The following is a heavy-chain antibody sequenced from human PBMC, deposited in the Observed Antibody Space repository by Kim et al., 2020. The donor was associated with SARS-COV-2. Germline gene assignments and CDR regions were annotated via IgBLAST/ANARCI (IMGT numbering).Heavy chain of an antibody. CDR1: GYSFTSYW. D-gene: IGHD2-2*01. V-gene: IGHV5-51*01. CDR3: ARGLRLLVVPAASFDY. CDR2: IYPGDSDT. J-gene: IGHJ4*02. Sequence: GESLKISCKGSGYSFTSYWIGWVRQMPGKGLEWMGIIYPGDSDTRYSPSFQGQVTISADKSISTAYLQWSSLKASDTAMYYCARGLRLLVVPAASFDYWGQGTLVTVSS.